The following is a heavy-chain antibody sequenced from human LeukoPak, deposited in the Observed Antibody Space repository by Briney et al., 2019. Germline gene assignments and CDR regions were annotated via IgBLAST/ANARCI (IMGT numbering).Heavy chain of an antibody. CDR3: AREGSSSWPRYLDY. J-gene: IGHJ4*02. Sequence: SETLSLTCTVSGGSISSYYWSWIRQPAGKGLEWIGRIYTSGSTNYNPSLKSRVTMLVDTSKNQFSLKLSSVTAADTAVYYCAREGSSSWPRYLDYWGQGTLVTVSS. CDR2: IYTSGST. CDR1: GGSISSYY. V-gene: IGHV4-4*07. D-gene: IGHD2-2*01.